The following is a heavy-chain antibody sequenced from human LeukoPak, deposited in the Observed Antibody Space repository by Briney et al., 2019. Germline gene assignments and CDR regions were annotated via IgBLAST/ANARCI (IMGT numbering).Heavy chain of an antibody. Sequence: PGGTLRLSCAASGFTFSSYGMSWVRQAPGRGLEWVSAISGSGGSTYYADSVKGRFTISRDNSKNTLYLQMNSLRAEDTAVYYCAKAFDLFTVTTLSIDYWGQGTLVTVSS. J-gene: IGHJ4*02. CDR1: GFTFSSYG. CDR3: AKAFDLFTVTTLSIDY. V-gene: IGHV3-23*01. D-gene: IGHD4-17*01. CDR2: ISGSGGST.